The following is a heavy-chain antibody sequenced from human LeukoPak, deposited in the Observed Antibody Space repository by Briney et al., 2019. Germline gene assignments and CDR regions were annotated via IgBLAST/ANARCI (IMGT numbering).Heavy chain of an antibody. D-gene: IGHD6-19*01. CDR1: GFTFSSYS. CDR3: AKDLEGSGWTGPGDY. Sequence: GGSLRLSCAASGFTFSSYSMNWVRQAPGKGLEWVSYISSSSSTIYYADSVKGRFTISRDNAKNTLYLQMNSLRAEDTAVYYCAKDLEGSGWTGPGDYWGQGTLVTVSS. V-gene: IGHV3-48*01. CDR2: ISSSSSTI. J-gene: IGHJ4*02.